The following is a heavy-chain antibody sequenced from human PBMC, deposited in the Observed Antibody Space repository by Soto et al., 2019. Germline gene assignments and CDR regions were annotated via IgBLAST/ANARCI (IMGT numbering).Heavy chain of an antibody. CDR2: IKSKTDGGTT. CDR1: GFTFSNAW. J-gene: IGHJ4*02. Sequence: GGSLRLSCAASGFTFSNAWMSWVRQAPGKGLEWVGRIKSKTDGGTTDYAAPVKGRFTISRDDSKNTLYLQMNSLKTEDTAVYYCTTDSVNFETWIQLWSHWGQGTLVTVS. V-gene: IGHV3-15*01. D-gene: IGHD5-18*01. CDR3: TTDSVNFETWIQLWSH.